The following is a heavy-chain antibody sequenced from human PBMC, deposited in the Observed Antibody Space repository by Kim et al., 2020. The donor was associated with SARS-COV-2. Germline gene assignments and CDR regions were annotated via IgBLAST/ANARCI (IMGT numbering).Heavy chain of an antibody. V-gene: IGHV3-7*01. J-gene: IGHJ4*02. CDR3: SPSLEY. Sequence: DGSGNYDVDSVRGRFTISRDNAKNSLSLQMNSLRAEDTAVYYCSPSLEYWGQGILVIVSS. CDR2: DGSGN.